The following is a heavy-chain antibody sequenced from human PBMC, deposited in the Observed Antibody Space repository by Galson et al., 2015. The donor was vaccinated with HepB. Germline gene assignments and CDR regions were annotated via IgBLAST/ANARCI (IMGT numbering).Heavy chain of an antibody. V-gene: IGHV3-7*04. CDR2: IKQDGSEK. J-gene: IGHJ5*02. CDR3: ARADCSSTSCYTRWFDP. CDR1: GFTFSSYW. Sequence: SLRLSCAASGFTFSSYWMSWVRQAPGKGLEWVANIKQDGSEKYYVDSVKGRFTISRDNAKNSLYLQMNSLRAEDTAVYYCARADCSSTSCYTRWFDPWGQGTLVTVSS. D-gene: IGHD2-2*02.